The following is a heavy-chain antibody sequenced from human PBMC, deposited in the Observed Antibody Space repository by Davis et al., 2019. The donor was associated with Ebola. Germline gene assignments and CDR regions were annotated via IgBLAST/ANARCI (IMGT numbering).Heavy chain of an antibody. CDR1: GFTFSSYA. CDR3: ARSYDYVWGTYREMHS. V-gene: IGHV3-23*01. Sequence: GESLKISCAASGFTFSSYAMSWVRQAPGKGLEWVSAISGSGGSTYYADSVKGRFTISRDNSKNTLYLQMNSLRAEDTAVYFCARSYDYVWGTYREMHSWGQGTLVTVSS. CDR2: ISGSGGST. D-gene: IGHD3-16*02. J-gene: IGHJ4*02.